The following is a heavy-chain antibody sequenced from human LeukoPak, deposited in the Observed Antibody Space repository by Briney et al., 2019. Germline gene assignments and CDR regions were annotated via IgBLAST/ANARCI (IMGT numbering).Heavy chain of an antibody. CDR2: IYPADSDT. V-gene: IGHV5-51*01. CDR3: ASLALKYSNAFDY. Sequence: EESLKISCRGSGYSFTTNWIGWVRQMPGKGLEWMGIIYPADSDTRYSPSFQGQVTISADRSISTAYLQWSSLKASDTAMYYCASLALKYSNAFDYWGPGTLVTVSS. CDR1: GYSFTTNW. J-gene: IGHJ4*02. D-gene: IGHD5-18*01.